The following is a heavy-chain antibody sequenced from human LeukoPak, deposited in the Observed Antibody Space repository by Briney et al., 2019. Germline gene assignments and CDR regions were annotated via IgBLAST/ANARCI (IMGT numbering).Heavy chain of an antibody. CDR3: ARVQPRFGYYGSGSYYNPFDY. D-gene: IGHD3-10*01. Sequence: PGGSLRLSCAASGFTFSSYEMNWVRQAPGKGLEWVSYISSSGSTIHYADSVKGRFTISRDNAKNSLYLQMNSLRAEDTAVYYCARVQPRFGYYGSGSYYNPFDYWGQGTLVTVSS. CDR2: ISSSGSTI. V-gene: IGHV3-48*03. CDR1: GFTFSSYE. J-gene: IGHJ4*02.